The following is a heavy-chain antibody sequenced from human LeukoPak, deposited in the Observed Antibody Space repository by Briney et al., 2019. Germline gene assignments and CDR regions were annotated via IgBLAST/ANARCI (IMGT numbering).Heavy chain of an antibody. CDR3: ARAYCSSTSCYGHYMDV. D-gene: IGHD2-2*01. CDR2: INPNSGGT. J-gene: IGHJ6*03. CDR1: GYTFTGYY. Sequence: ASVKVSCKASGYTFTGYYMHWVRQAPGQGLEWMGWINPNSGGTNYAQKFQGRVTMTRDTSISTAYMELSRLRSEDTAVYYCARAYCSSTSCYGHYMDVWGKGTTVTVSS. V-gene: IGHV1-2*02.